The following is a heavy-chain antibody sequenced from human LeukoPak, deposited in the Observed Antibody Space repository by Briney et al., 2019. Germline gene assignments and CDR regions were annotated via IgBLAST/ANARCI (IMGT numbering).Heavy chain of an antibody. D-gene: IGHD3-16*02. CDR1: GFTFRSYG. Sequence: GGSLRLSCAASGFTFRSYGMSWVRQAPGKGLEWVSSISDSGGYTFYADSVKGRFTISRDNSKNTVYLQMNSLRAEDTAVYYCAKGGSYRSQPYFDYWGQGTPVTVSS. V-gene: IGHV3-23*01. J-gene: IGHJ4*02. CDR3: AKGGSYRSQPYFDY. CDR2: ISDSGGYT.